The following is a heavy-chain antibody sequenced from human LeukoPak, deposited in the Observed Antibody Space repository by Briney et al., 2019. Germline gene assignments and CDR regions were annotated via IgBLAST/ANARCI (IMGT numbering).Heavy chain of an antibody. V-gene: IGHV4-39*01. CDR1: GGSLSSGTYY. CDR2: IYYTGST. Sequence: PSETLSLTCTVSGGSLSSGTYYWGWIRQPPGKGLEWIGSIYYTGSTYYNPSLKSRVTISVDTSKNQFSLKLTSVTAADTAVYYCARLAVAGDNWFAPWGQGTLVTVSS. CDR3: ARLAVAGDNWFAP. J-gene: IGHJ5*02. D-gene: IGHD6-19*01.